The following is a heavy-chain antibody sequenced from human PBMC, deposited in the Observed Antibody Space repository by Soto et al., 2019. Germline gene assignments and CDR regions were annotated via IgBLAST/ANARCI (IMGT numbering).Heavy chain of an antibody. V-gene: IGHV4-34*01. CDR2: INHSGST. J-gene: IGHJ3*02. D-gene: IGHD2-15*01. CDR1: GGSFSGYY. CDR3: ARLRKTGYCSGGSCYGPGAFDI. Sequence: QVQLQQWGAGLLKPSETLSLTCAVYGGSFSGYYWSWIRQPPGKGLEWIGEINHSGSTNYNPSLKSRVTISVDTSKNQFSLKLSSVTAADTAVYYCARLRKTGYCSGGSCYGPGAFDIWGQGTMVTVSS.